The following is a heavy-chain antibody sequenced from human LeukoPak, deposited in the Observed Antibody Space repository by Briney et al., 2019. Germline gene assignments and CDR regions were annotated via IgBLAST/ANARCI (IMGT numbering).Heavy chain of an antibody. CDR3: ARDFSGSYGNFDY. V-gene: IGHV4-59*01. CDR2: TYYSGST. Sequence: SETLSLTCTVSGGSISSYYWSWIRQPPGKGLEWIGYTYYSGSTNYNPSLKSRVTISVDTSKNQFSLKLSSVTAADTAVYYCARDFSGSYGNFDYWGQGTLVTVSS. CDR1: GGSISSYY. J-gene: IGHJ4*02. D-gene: IGHD1-26*01.